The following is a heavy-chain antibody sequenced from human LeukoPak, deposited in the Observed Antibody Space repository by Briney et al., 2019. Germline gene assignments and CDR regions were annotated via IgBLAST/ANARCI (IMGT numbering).Heavy chain of an antibody. V-gene: IGHV4-4*02. CDR1: GGSISSSNW. J-gene: IGHJ4*02. D-gene: IGHD3-22*01. CDR3: ARVRAMIDLHFDY. CDR2: IYHSGST. Sequence: SGTLSLTCAVSGGSISSSNWWSWVRQPPGKGLEWIGEIYHSGSTNYNPSLKSRVTISVDTSKNQFSLKLSSVTAADTAVYYCARVRAMIDLHFDYWGQGTLVTVSS.